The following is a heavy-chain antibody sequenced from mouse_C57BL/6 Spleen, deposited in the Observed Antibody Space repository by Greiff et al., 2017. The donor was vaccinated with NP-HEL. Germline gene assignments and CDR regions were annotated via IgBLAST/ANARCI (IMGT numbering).Heavy chain of an antibody. J-gene: IGHJ4*01. Sequence: VQLQQSGAELVRPGNSVKMSCKASGYTFTNYWIGWAKQRPGHGLEWIGDIYPGGGYTNYNEKFKGKATLTADKSSSTAYMQFSSLTSEDSAIYYCARSESRYYAMDYWGQGTSVTVSS. CDR3: ARSESRYYAMDY. CDR2: IYPGGGYT. CDR1: GYTFTNYW. V-gene: IGHV1-63*01.